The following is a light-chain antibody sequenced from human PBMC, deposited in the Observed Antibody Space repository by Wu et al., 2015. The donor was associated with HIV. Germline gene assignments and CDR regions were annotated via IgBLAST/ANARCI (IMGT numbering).Light chain of an antibody. J-gene: IGKJ2*01. CDR1: QSVSRY. Sequence: DIVMTQSPGTLSVSTGERATLSCRASQSVSRYLAWYRQEPGQAPRLLIYGASSRATGIPDRFSGSGSGTDFTLTISRLEPEDFAVYYCQQYGSSPRYTFGQGTKLEIK. CDR3: QQYGSSPRYT. CDR2: GAS. V-gene: IGKV3-20*01.